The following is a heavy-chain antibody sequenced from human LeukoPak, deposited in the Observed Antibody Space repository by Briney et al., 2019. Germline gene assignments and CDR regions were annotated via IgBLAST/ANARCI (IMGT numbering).Heavy chain of an antibody. CDR2: IYYSGST. CDR1: GGSISSSSYY. V-gene: IGHV4-39*07. Sequence: SETLSLTCTVSGGSISSSSYYWGWIRQPPGKGLERIGSIYYSGSTYYNPSLKSRVTISVDTSKNQFSLKLSSVTAADTAVYYCARVGSSSWGRHFDYWGQGTLVTVSS. J-gene: IGHJ4*02. D-gene: IGHD6-13*01. CDR3: ARVGSSSWGRHFDY.